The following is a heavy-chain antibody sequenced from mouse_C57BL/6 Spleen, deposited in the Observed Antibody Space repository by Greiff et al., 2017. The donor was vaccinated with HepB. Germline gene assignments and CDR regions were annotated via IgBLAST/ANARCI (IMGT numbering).Heavy chain of an antibody. J-gene: IGHJ2*01. CDR3: ARKGTAQAYYFDY. CDR2: IYPGDGDT. CDR1: GYAFSSSW. D-gene: IGHD3-2*02. V-gene: IGHV1-82*01. Sequence: VQLQQSGPELVKPGASVKISCKASGYAFSSSWMNWVKQRPGKGLEWIGRIYPGDGDTNYNGKFKGKATLTADKSSSTAYMQLSSLTSADSAVYFCARKGTAQAYYFDYWGQGTTLTVSS.